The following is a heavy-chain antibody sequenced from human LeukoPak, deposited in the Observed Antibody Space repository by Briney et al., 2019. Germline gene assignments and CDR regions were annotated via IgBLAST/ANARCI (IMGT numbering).Heavy chain of an antibody. Sequence: GRSLRLSCAASGLSFSNYEMDWVRQAPGKGLEWVALISFDGSAKYYADSVKGRFTISRDNSKNTLYLQMNSLRAEDTAVYYCAKPLTYYYDSGNFYNGPFFDYWGQGTLVTVSS. CDR1: GLSFSNYE. CDR3: AKPLTYYYDSGNFYNGPFFDY. D-gene: IGHD3-10*01. CDR2: ISFDGSAK. V-gene: IGHV3-30*18. J-gene: IGHJ4*02.